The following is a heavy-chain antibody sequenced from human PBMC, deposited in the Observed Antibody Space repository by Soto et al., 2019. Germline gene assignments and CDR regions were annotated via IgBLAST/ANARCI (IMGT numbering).Heavy chain of an antibody. CDR3: ARGRGPSYGMDV. J-gene: IGHJ6*02. CDR1: GYTFTIYA. V-gene: IGHV1-3*01. CDR2: INAGNGNT. Sequence: ASVKVSCKASGYTFTIYAMHWVLQAPGQRLEWMGWINAGNGNTKYSQKFQGRVTITRDTSASTAYMELSSLRSEDTAVYYCARGRGPSYGMDVWGQGTTVT.